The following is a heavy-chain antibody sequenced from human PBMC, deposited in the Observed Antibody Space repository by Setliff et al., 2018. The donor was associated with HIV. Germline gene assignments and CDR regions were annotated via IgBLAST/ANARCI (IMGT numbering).Heavy chain of an antibody. CDR2: INLVNGKI. CDR3: VRVGPWYYARSGYLASWDY. CDR1: GYTFTGHD. J-gene: IGHJ4*02. V-gene: IGHV1-3*01. D-gene: IGHD3-22*01. Sequence: RASVKVSCKASGYTFTGHDLHWVRQAPGQRLEWMGWINLVNGKIVYSQRFQGRVTITADHSTTTTYMELTSLRADDTAVYYCVRVGPWYYARSGYLASWDYWGQGTLVTVSS.